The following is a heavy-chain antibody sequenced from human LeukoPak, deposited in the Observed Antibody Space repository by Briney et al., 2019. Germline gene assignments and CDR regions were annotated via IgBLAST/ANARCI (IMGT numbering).Heavy chain of an antibody. CDR3: ARASIVVVTHNWFDP. J-gene: IGHJ5*02. Sequence: GGSLRLSCAASGFTFSSYSTNWVRQAPGKGLEWVSSISSSSSYIYYADSVKGRFTISRDNAKNSLYLQMNSLRAEDTAVYYCARASIVVVTHNWFDPWGQGTLVTVSS. CDR1: GFTFSSYS. D-gene: IGHD3-22*01. V-gene: IGHV3-21*01. CDR2: ISSSSSYI.